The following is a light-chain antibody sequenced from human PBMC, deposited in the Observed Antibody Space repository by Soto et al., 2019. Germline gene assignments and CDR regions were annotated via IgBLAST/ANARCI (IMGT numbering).Light chain of an antibody. CDR2: GAS. CDR1: QSLTINY. J-gene: IGKJ1*01. V-gene: IGKV3-20*01. CDR3: QQYDSSTWT. Sequence: EIVLTQSPGTLSLSPGKRATLSCRASQSLTINYLAWYQQKPGQAPRLLIFGASSRATGIPDRFSGSGSGTDFTRTISRLEPEDFAVYYCQQYDSSTWTFGQGTKVEIK.